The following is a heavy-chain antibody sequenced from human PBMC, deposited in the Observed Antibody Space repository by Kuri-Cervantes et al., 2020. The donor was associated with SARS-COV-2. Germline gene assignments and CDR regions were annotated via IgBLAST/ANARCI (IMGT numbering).Heavy chain of an antibody. CDR3: AMLTTSYFDY. J-gene: IGHJ4*01. CDR1: GGSISSSSYY. D-gene: IGHD4-11*01. CDR2: IYYSGST. V-gene: IGHV4-39*01. Sequence: ESLEISCTVPGGSISSSSYYWGWIRQTPGKGLEGTESIYYSGSTYYNPSLKSRVTISVDTSKNPFSLKLSSVTAADTAVDYCAMLTTSYFDYWGQGTLVTVSS.